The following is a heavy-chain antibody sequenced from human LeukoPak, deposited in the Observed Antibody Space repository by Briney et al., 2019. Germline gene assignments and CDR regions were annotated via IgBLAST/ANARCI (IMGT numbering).Heavy chain of an antibody. Sequence: SETLSLTCTVSGGSISSYYWSWIRQPAGKGLEWIGRIYTSGSTNYNPSLKSRVTMSVDTSKNQFSLQLNSVTPADTAVYYCARAQNLDIVVVPAALNPNDAFDIWGQGTMVTVSS. CDR1: GGSISSYY. CDR3: ARAQNLDIVVVPAALNPNDAFDI. J-gene: IGHJ3*02. V-gene: IGHV4-4*07. CDR2: IYTSGST. D-gene: IGHD2-2*01.